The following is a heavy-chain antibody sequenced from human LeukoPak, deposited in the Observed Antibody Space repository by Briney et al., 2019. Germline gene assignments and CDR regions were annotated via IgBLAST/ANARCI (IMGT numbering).Heavy chain of an antibody. CDR2: IGTAGDT. CDR1: GFTFSSYD. Sequence: WGSLRLSCAASGFTFSSYDMHWVRHGTGKGLEWVSAIGTAGDTYYPGSVKGRFTTSRENAKNSLYLQMNSLRVGDTAVYYCARGRGWGTFDIWGQGTMVTVSS. CDR3: ARGRGWGTFDI. J-gene: IGHJ3*02. V-gene: IGHV3-13*04. D-gene: IGHD3-10*01.